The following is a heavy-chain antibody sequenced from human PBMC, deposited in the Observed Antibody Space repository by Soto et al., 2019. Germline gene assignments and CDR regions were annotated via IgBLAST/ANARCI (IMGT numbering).Heavy chain of an antibody. CDR2: MNAKSGDT. CDR1: GDTFSDFD. V-gene: IGHV1-8*01. CDR3: ARGNPFNYAGFDV. J-gene: IGHJ6*02. Sequence: QAHLEQSGAELKRPGASVKVSCKASGDTFSDFDINWLRQASGQGPEWMGWMNAKSGDTFFAQRFQGKFNMTWDTSLSTAYMEVGSLTSDDTAIYYCARGNPFNYAGFDVWGQGTTVAVSS. D-gene: IGHD3-16*01.